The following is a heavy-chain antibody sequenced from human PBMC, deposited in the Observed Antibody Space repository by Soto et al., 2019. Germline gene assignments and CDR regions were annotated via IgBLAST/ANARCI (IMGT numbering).Heavy chain of an antibody. V-gene: IGHV3-64*01. CDR3: AKSLREDIVVVPAAPDAFDI. Sequence: PGGSLRLSCAASGFTFSSYAMHWVRQAPGKGLEYFSAISSNGGSTYYANSVKGRFTISRDNSKNTLYLQMNSLRAEDTAVYYCAKSLREDIVVVPAAPDAFDIWGQGTMVTVSS. J-gene: IGHJ3*02. CDR1: GFTFSSYA. D-gene: IGHD2-2*01. CDR2: ISSNGGST.